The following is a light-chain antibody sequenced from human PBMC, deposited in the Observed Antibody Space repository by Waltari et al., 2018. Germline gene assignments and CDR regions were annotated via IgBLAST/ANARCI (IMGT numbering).Light chain of an antibody. CDR2: STN. CDR3: VLYMGSGISV. Sequence: QTVVTQEPSFSVSPGGTVTLTCGLIAGSVSTNFYPTWYQQTPGQAPRTLIYSTNPPSSGVPECFSGSSLGNQAPLAIAGAQADDESDYYCVLYMGSGISVFGGGTKLTVL. CDR1: AGSVSTNFY. J-gene: IGLJ3*02. V-gene: IGLV8-61*02.